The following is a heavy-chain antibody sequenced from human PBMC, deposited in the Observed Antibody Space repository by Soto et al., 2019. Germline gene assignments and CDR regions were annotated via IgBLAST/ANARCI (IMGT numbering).Heavy chain of an antibody. J-gene: IGHJ4*02. Sequence: SETLSLTCTVSGVTINSTSYYWGWIRQPPGKGLEWIGSIHHTGTTYYNPSLKSRVTISVDTSKNQFSLRLSSVTSAETAVYYCARSESEKTYDSSGYVDYWGQGTLVTVSS. D-gene: IGHD3-22*01. CDR3: ARSESEKTYDSSGYVDY. CDR1: GVTINSTSYY. CDR2: IHHTGTT. V-gene: IGHV4-39*01.